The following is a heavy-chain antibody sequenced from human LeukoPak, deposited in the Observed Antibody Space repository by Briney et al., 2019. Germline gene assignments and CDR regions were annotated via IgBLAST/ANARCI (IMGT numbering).Heavy chain of an antibody. J-gene: IGHJ4*02. CDR3: VKDFRGIPIDY. D-gene: IGHD3-10*01. V-gene: IGHV3-23*01. CDR2: ISSSGGST. CDR1: GFTFSSYA. Sequence: GGSLRLSCAASGFTFSSYAMNWVRQAPGKGLEWVSAISSSGGSTYYADSVKGRFTISRDNSKNTLNLQMSSLRAEDTAIYYCVKDFRGIPIDYWGQGTLVTVSS.